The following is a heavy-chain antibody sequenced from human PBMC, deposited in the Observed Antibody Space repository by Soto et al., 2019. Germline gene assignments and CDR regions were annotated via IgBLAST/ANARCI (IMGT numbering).Heavy chain of an antibody. J-gene: IGHJ3*02. CDR1: GYTFTGYA. Sequence: ASVKVSCKASGYTFTGYAMHWVRQAPGQRLEWMGWINAGNGNTKYSQKFQGRVTITRDTSASAAYMELSSLRSDDTAVYYCARDGMSSGYPDAFDIWGQGTMVTVSS. D-gene: IGHD3-22*01. V-gene: IGHV1-3*01. CDR2: INAGNGNT. CDR3: ARDGMSSGYPDAFDI.